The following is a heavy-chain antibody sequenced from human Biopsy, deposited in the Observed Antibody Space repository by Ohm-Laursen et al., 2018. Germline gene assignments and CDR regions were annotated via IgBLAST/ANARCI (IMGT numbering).Heavy chain of an antibody. J-gene: IGHJ4*02. CDR1: GVSINGGRYY. Sequence: TLSLTCTVSGVSINGGRYYWNWIRHHPGKGLEWIGNIFYSANTYYNPSLKSRVTISVDTSKNQFSLKLSSVTAADTAVYYCARLGSGDYFPTFFDFWGQGAPVTVSS. CDR2: IFYSANT. V-gene: IGHV4-31*03. D-gene: IGHD5-12*01. CDR3: ARLGSGDYFPTFFDF.